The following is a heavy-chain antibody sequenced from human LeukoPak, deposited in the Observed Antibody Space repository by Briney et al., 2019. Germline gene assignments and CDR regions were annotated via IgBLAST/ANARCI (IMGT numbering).Heavy chain of an antibody. CDR2: IFYDGSNK. D-gene: IGHD3-3*01. V-gene: IGHV3-33*01. CDR3: ARDKSGYLPFDI. J-gene: IGHJ3*02. Sequence: GGSLRLSCAASGFTFSTYGFHWVRQAPGKGLEWVAAIFYDGSNKFYTDSVKGRFTISRDNSKNTLYLQMNSLRAEDTAVYYCARDKSGYLPFDIWGQGTMVTVSS. CDR1: GFTFSTYG.